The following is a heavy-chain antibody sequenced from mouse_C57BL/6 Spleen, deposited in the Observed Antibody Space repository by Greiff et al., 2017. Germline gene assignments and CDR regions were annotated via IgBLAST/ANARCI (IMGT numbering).Heavy chain of an antibody. CDR3: ARAPYDYEGGAMDY. V-gene: IGHV5-16*01. J-gene: IGHJ4*01. D-gene: IGHD2-4*01. CDR2: INYDGSST. Sequence: EVKLVESEGGLVQPGSSMKLSCTASGFTFSDYYMAWVRQVPEKGLEWVANINYDGSSTYYLDSLKSRFIISRDNAKNILYLQMSSLKSEDTATYYCARAPYDYEGGAMDYWGQGTSVTVSS. CDR1: GFTFSDYY.